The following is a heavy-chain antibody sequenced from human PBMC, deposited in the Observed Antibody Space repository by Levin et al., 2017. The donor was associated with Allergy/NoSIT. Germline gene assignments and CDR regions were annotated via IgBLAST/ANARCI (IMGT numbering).Heavy chain of an antibody. Sequence: ETLSLTCAASGFSLSDSTMHWVRQASGKGLEWVGRIRSKSKDYATIYAASVKGKFTISRDDSKNTAFLQMNNLKSEDTAVYYCTIQFCSSTSCYFDYWGQGTLVTVSS. J-gene: IGHJ4*02. CDR2: IRSKSKDYAT. D-gene: IGHD2-2*01. CDR3: TIQFCSSTSCYFDY. CDR1: GFSLSDST. V-gene: IGHV3-73*01.